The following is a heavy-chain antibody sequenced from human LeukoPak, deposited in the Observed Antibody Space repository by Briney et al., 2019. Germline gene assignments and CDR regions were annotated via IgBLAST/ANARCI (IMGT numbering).Heavy chain of an antibody. CDR3: AKWGFSDRSGANFHS. J-gene: IGHJ4*02. CDR1: GFIFSNYA. Sequence: GGSLRLSCEASGFIFSNYAMSWVRQAPGKGLEWVSTVTASARRTYYADSVQGRFTISRDNSNNTLFLQVNSLRADDTAVYHCAKWGFSDRSGANFHSWGQGTLVTDSS. D-gene: IGHD3-22*01. CDR2: VTASARRT. V-gene: IGHV3-23*01.